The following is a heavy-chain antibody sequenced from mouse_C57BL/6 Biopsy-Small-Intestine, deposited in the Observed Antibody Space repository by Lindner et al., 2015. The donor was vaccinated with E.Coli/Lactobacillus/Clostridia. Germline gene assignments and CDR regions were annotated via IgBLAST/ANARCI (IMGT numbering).Heavy chain of an antibody. J-gene: IGHJ3*01. CDR3: ARFHYYGSSLAY. Sequence: VQLQESGPELVKPGASVKIPCKASGYTFTDYKMDWVKQSHGKSLEWIGDINPGSGGTNYNEKFKGKATLTADKSSSTAYMQLSSLTSEDSAVYFCARFHYYGSSLAYWGQGTLVTVSA. CDR1: GYTFTDYK. D-gene: IGHD1-1*01. V-gene: IGHV1-18*01. CDR2: INPGSGGT.